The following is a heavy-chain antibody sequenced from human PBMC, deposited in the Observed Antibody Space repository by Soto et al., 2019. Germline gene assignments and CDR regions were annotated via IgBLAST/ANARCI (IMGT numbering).Heavy chain of an antibody. V-gene: IGHV3-53*01. J-gene: IGHJ6*02. CDR2: IYNGGRP. CDR3: AREEGSAYNFGYGMDV. D-gene: IGHD5-18*01. CDR1: GFNFRSYA. Sequence: PGGSLRLSCTASGFNFRSYAMSWVRQAPGKGLEWVSIIYNGGRPDYADSVKGRFTVSRDNSENTLYLQMNSLRVEDTGVYYCAREEGSAYNFGYGMDVWGQGTTVTVSS.